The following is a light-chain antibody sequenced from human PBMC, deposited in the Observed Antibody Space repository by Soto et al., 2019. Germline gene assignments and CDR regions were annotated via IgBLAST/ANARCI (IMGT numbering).Light chain of an antibody. J-gene: IGLJ3*02. V-gene: IGLV2-14*01. CDR2: EVR. CDR1: NRDVGSYNL. CDR3: SSYTTTSTLV. Sequence: QSPLTQPASVSGSPGQSITIACTGTNRDVGSYNLVSWYQQRPGEAPKLIISEVRNRPSGISYRFPGSKSGNTASLTISGLQAEDEADYYCSSYTTTSTLVFGGVTKLTVL.